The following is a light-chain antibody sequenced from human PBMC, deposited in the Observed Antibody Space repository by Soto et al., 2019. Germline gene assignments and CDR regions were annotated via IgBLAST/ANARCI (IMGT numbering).Light chain of an antibody. Sequence: DIQMTQSPSTLSASVGDRVTITCRASQSSNSRLAWYQQKPGKDPKLLIYKASSLQSGVQSRFSGSGSGTEFTFPISSLQPDDFATYSCQQYNKYWTVGQGTKVEIK. J-gene: IGKJ1*01. CDR3: QQYNKYWT. CDR1: QSSNSR. V-gene: IGKV1-5*03. CDR2: KAS.